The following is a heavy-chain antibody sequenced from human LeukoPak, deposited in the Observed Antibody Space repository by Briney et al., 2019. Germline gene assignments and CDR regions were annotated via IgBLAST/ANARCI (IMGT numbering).Heavy chain of an antibody. V-gene: IGHV4-39*07. CDR3: AREGVTTVTNPPRGAFDI. Sequence: KSGGSLRLSCAASGFTVSSNYMSWVRQPPGKGLEWIGSIYYSGSTYYNPSLKSRVTISVDTSKNQFSLKLSSVTAADTAVYYCAREGVTTVTNPPRGAFDIWGQGTMVTVSS. CDR1: GFTVSSNY. CDR2: IYYSGST. D-gene: IGHD4-17*01. J-gene: IGHJ3*02.